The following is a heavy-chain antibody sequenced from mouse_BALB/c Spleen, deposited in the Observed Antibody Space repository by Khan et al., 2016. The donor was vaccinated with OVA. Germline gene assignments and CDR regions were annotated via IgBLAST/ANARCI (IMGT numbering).Heavy chain of an antibody. D-gene: IGHD1-1*01. J-gene: IGHJ3*01. CDR3: TRLAYYYDSEGFAY. CDR2: VSTGGSYT. CDR1: GFTFSTYG. V-gene: IGHV5-6*01. Sequence: EVELVESGGDLVKPGGSLKLSCAASGFTFSTYGMSWVRQAPDTRLEWVATVSTGGSYTYYPDSVKGRFTISRDNAKNTLYLQMSGLRSEDTAMFYCTRLAYYYDSEGFAYWGQRTLVTGSA.